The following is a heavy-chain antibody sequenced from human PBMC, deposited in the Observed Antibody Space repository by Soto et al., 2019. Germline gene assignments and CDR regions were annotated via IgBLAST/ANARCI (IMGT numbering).Heavy chain of an antibody. J-gene: IGHJ6*03. CDR3: ARSYSSSFRAYYYYHMDV. CDR1: GGSISSYY. D-gene: IGHD6-6*01. V-gene: IGHV4-59*01. Sequence: PSETLSLTCTVSGGSISSYYWSWIRQPPGKGLEWIGYIYYSGSTNYNPSLKSRVTISVDTSKNQFSLKLSSVTAADTAVYYCARSYSSSFRAYYYYHMDVWGKGTTVTVSS. CDR2: IYYSGST.